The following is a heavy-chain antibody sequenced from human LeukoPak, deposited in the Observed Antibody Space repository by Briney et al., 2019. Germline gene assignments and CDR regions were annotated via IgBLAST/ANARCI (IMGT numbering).Heavy chain of an antibody. Sequence: PSETLSLTCSVSAGSISSYYWSWIRQPPGKGLEWIGYISYSGSTNYNPSLKSRVTISVDTSKNQFSLKLSSVTAADTAVYYCAREFYTALRSWGQGTLVTVSS. CDR3: AREFYTALRS. CDR2: ISYSGST. D-gene: IGHD2-2*02. CDR1: AGSISSYY. V-gene: IGHV4-59*01. J-gene: IGHJ5*02.